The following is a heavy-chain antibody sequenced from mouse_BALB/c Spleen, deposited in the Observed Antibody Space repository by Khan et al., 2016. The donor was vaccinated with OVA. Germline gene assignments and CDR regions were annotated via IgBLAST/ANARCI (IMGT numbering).Heavy chain of an antibody. Sequence: QVQLQQSGAELVKPGASVKMSCKASGYTFINYWIHWVKQRPGQGLEWIGYINPSTGYTEYNQNFKDKATLTADKSSSTAYMQLSSLTSEDSAVYYCARSGLRCDFDYWGQGTTLTVSS. D-gene: IGHD1-1*01. V-gene: IGHV1-7*01. CDR2: INPSTGYT. J-gene: IGHJ2*01. CDR3: ARSGLRCDFDY. CDR1: GYTFINYW.